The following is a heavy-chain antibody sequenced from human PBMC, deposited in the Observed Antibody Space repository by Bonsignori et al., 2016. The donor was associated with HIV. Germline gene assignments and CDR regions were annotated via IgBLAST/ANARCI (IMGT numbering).Heavy chain of an antibody. D-gene: IGHD1-26*01. CDR2: ISAYNGNT. J-gene: IGHJ4*02. Sequence: WVRQAPGQGLEWMGWISAYNGNTNYAQKLQGRVTMTTDTSTSTAYMELRSLRSDDTAVYYCARDHVACGFLGATCVLPFDYWGPGNPGHRLL. V-gene: IGHV1-18*01. CDR3: ARDHVACGFLGATCVLPFDY.